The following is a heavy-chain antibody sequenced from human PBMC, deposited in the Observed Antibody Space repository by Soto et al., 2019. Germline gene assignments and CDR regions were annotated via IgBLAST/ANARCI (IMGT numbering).Heavy chain of an antibody. CDR1: GGSISSYY. V-gene: IGHV4-4*07. J-gene: IGHJ6*02. Sequence: ASETLSLTCTVSGGSISSYYWSWIRQPAGKGLEWIGRIYTSGSTNYNPSLKSRVTMSVDTSKNQFSLKLSSVTAADTAVYYCARFSSLAFKYYYGMDVWGQGTTVTV. CDR3: ARFSSLAFKYYYGMDV. D-gene: IGHD3-16*01. CDR2: IYTSGST.